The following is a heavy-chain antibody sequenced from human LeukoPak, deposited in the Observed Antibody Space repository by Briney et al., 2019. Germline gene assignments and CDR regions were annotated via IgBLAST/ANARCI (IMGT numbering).Heavy chain of an antibody. CDR2: MYYSGIN. D-gene: IGHD1-7*01. CDR3: ARSNWDSNVGIDY. CDR1: GGSISSSSYY. Sequence: KPSETLSLTCTVSGGSISSSSYYCGWIRQPPGKGLEWIGTMYYSGINYYHPSLKSRVTTSVDTSKNQFTLKVSSVTAADTAVYYCARSNWDSNVGIDYWGQGILVIVSS. J-gene: IGHJ4*02. V-gene: IGHV4-39*01.